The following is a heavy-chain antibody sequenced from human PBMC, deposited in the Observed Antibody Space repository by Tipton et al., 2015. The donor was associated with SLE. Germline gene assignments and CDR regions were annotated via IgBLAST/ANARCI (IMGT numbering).Heavy chain of an antibody. CDR2: IYYSGST. V-gene: IGHV4-39*07. Sequence: TLSLTCTVSGGSISSSSYYWGWIRQPPGKGLEWIESIYYSGSTYYNPSLKSRVTISVDTSKNQFSLKLSSVTAADTAVYYCARISVARGGYGMDVWGQGTTVTVSS. D-gene: IGHD3-16*01. CDR3: ARISVARGGYGMDV. J-gene: IGHJ6*02. CDR1: GGSISSSSYY.